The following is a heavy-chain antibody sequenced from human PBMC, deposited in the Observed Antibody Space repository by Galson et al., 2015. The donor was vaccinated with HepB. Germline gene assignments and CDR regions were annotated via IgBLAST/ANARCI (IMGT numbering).Heavy chain of an antibody. CDR3: ARDEDYYDFWSGYSSPYYFDY. D-gene: IGHD3-3*01. V-gene: IGHV3-7*01. CDR1: GFTFSNFW. Sequence: SLRLSCAASGFTFSNFWMSWVRQAPGKGLEWVANIKQDGSEKHYVDSVKGRFTISRDNAKNSLFLQMNSLRAEDTAVYYCARDEDYYDFWSGYSSPYYFDYWGQGTLVTVSS. CDR2: IKQDGSEK. J-gene: IGHJ4*02.